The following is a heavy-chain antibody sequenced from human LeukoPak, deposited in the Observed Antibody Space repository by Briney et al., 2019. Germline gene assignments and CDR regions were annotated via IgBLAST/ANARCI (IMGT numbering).Heavy chain of an antibody. V-gene: IGHV3-53*01. CDR2: IYSGGST. CDR1: GFTVSSNF. Sequence: GGSLRLSCAAYGFTVSSNFMSWVRQAPGKGLEWVSVIYSGGSTYYADSVKGRFTISRDNSKNTLYLQMNSLRAEDTAVYYCARGSDSSGWTDFDYWGQGTQVTVSS. J-gene: IGHJ4*02. D-gene: IGHD6-19*01. CDR3: ARGSDSSGWTDFDY.